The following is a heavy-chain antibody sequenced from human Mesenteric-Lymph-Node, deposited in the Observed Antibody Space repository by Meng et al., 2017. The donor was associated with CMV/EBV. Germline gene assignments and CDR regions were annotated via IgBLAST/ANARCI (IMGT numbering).Heavy chain of an antibody. V-gene: IGHV3-48*03. CDR2: ISSSGSTI. Sequence: GESLKISCAASGFTFSSYEMNWVRQAPGKGLEWVSYISSSGSTIYYADSVKGRFTISRDNAKNSLYLQMNSLRAEDTAVYYCARDWAEVQRGYYYYGMDVWGQGTTVTVSS. CDR1: GFTFSSYE. D-gene: IGHD1-1*01. CDR3: ARDWAEVQRGYYYYGMDV. J-gene: IGHJ6*02.